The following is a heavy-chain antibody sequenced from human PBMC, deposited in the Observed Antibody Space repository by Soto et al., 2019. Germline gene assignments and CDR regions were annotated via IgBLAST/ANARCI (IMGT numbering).Heavy chain of an antibody. CDR3: ARDHESSSYHFDY. V-gene: IGHV1-2*02. CDR2: INPNNGGT. Sequence: VASVKVSCKASGYTFTGYYIHWVRQAPGQGLEWMGWINPNNGGTIYARKFQGRVTLTRDTSISTAYMELSRLISDDTAVYFCARDHESSSYHFDYWGQGTLVTVSS. CDR1: GYTFTGYY. D-gene: IGHD6-6*01. J-gene: IGHJ4*02.